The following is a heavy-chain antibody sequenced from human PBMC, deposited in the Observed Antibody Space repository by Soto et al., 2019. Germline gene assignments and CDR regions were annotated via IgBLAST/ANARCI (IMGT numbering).Heavy chain of an antibody. CDR1: GFTFSSYG. Sequence: QVQLVESGGGVVQPGRSLRLSCAASGFTFSSYGMHWVRQAPGKGLEWVAVIWYDGSNKYYADSVKGRFTISRDNSKNPLDMQMNSLGAGDTAVYYCAGGGGKQGLMPGNWFDPWGQGTLVTVSS. J-gene: IGHJ5*02. V-gene: IGHV3-33*01. CDR2: IWYDGSNK. D-gene: IGHD3-16*01. CDR3: AGGGGKQGLMPGNWFDP.